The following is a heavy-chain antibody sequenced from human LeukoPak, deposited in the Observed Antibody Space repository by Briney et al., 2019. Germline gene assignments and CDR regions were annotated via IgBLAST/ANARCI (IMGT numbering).Heavy chain of an antibody. Sequence: GGSLRLSCAASGFTFSSYSMNWVRQAPGKGLEWVSYISSSSSTIYYADSVKGRFTISRDNAKNSLYLQMNSLRAEDTAVYYCASEGSSTSAGAFDIWGQGQWSPSLQ. CDR2: ISSSSSTI. CDR3: ASEGSSTSAGAFDI. CDR1: GFTFSSYS. J-gene: IGHJ3*02. V-gene: IGHV3-48*04. D-gene: IGHD2-2*01.